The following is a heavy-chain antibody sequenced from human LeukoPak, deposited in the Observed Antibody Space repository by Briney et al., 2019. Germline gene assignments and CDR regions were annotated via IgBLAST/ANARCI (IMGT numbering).Heavy chain of an antibody. Sequence: SETLSLTCTVSGGSISSANYYWSWIRQHPGKGLEWIGYIYFSGSTCYNPSLKSRLTISVDTSENQFSLKLTSVTAADTAVYFCARGGGLVYYFDNWGQGTPVTVSS. V-gene: IGHV4-31*03. J-gene: IGHJ4*02. CDR3: ARGGGLVYYFDN. D-gene: IGHD3/OR15-3a*01. CDR1: GGSISSANYY. CDR2: IYFSGST.